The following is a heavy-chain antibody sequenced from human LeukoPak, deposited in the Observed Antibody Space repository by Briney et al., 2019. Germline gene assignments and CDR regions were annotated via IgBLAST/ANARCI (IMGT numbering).Heavy chain of an antibody. CDR3: ARTGSTVTMLYPFDH. CDR1: GGSIRSYY. CDR2: IYYSGST. V-gene: IGHV4-59*01. Sequence: AETLSLTCTVSGGSIRSYYWSWLRQPPGKGLEWIGYIYYSGSTNYNPSLKCGVSISVDTSKNQFSLKLSPVTAADTAVCYCARTGSTVTMLYPFDHWGQGTLVTISS. D-gene: IGHD4-17*01. J-gene: IGHJ4*02.